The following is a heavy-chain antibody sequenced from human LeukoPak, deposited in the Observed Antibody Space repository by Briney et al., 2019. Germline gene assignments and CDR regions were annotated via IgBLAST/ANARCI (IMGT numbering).Heavy chain of an antibody. D-gene: IGHD3-22*01. CDR3: ARGRRGSGYYYVYAFDI. V-gene: IGHV3-23*01. J-gene: IGHJ3*02. CDR2: ISGSGGST. Sequence: EPGGSLRLSCAASGFTFSSYAMSWVRQAPGKGLEWVSAISGSGGSTYYADSVKGRFTISRDNSKNTLYLQMNSLRAEDTAVYYCARGRRGSGYYYVYAFDIWGQGTMVIVSS. CDR1: GFTFSSYA.